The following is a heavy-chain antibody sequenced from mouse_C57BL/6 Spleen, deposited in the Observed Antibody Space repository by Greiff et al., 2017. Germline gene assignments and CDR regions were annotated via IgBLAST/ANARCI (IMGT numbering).Heavy chain of an antibody. V-gene: IGHV1-15*01. J-gene: IGHJ4*01. CDR2: IDPETGGT. CDR3: TIWLLRFYAMDY. Sequence: VQLQESGAELVRPGASVTLSCKASGYTFTDYEMHWVKQTPVHGLEWIGAIDPETGGTAYNQKLQGKAILTADKSSSTAYMELRSLTSEDSAVYYCTIWLLRFYAMDYWGQGTSVTVSS. CDR1: GYTFTDYE. D-gene: IGHD2-3*01.